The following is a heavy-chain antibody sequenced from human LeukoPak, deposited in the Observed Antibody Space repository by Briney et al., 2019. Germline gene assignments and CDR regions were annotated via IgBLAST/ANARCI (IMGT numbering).Heavy chain of an antibody. Sequence: SETLSLTCTVSGGSISSYFWSWIRQPPGKGLEWIGSIYYSGSTYYNPSLKSRVTISVDTSKNQFSLKLSSVTAADTAVYYCARVRLYGIAAAGTNYFDYWGQGTLVTVSS. D-gene: IGHD6-13*01. J-gene: IGHJ4*02. CDR3: ARVRLYGIAAAGTNYFDY. V-gene: IGHV4-59*05. CDR1: GGSISSYF. CDR2: IYYSGST.